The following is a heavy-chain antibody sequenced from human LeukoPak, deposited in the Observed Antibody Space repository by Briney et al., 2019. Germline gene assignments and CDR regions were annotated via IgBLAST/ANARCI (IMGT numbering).Heavy chain of an antibody. Sequence: GASVNVSCKASGYTFASYGISWVRQAPGQGLEWMGWISAYNGNTNYAQKLQGRVTMTTDTSTSTAYMELRSLRSDDTAVYYCARDRFLGVVKKAAIYGMDVWGQGTTVTVSS. V-gene: IGHV1-18*01. CDR3: ARDRFLGVVKKAAIYGMDV. J-gene: IGHJ6*02. D-gene: IGHD3-3*01. CDR2: ISAYNGNT. CDR1: GYTFASYG.